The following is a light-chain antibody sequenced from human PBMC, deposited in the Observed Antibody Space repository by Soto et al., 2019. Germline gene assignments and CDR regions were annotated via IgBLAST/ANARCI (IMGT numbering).Light chain of an antibody. CDR2: DVS. CDR1: QSVSGW. CDR3: QQYESYSGT. J-gene: IGKJ1*01. V-gene: IGKV1-5*01. Sequence: DIQMTQSPSTLSGSVGDRVTITCRASQSVSGWLAWYQQKPGKAPKLLIYDVSSLERGVPSRFSGSGSGTEFTLTISGLHPDDFATYYCQQYESYSGTFGPGTKVDIK.